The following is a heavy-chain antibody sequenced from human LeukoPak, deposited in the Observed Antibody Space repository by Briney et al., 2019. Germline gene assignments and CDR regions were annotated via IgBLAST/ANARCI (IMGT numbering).Heavy chain of an antibody. D-gene: IGHD3-9*01. CDR3: ARDQRYAFDS. V-gene: IGHV3-48*02. Sequence: PGGSLRLSCTTPGSTLTNYPMNWVRQAPGKGLEWLSNIRTSSEGANFAIYADSVKGRVTFSRDDAKNTLYLYMYSLREDDKAVYYCARDQRYAFDSWGQGILVTVYS. CDR2: IRTSSEGANFA. J-gene: IGHJ4*02. CDR1: GSTLTNYP.